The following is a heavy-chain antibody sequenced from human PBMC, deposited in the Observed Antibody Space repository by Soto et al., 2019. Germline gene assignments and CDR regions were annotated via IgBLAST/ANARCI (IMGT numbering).Heavy chain of an antibody. D-gene: IGHD6-19*01. Sequence: EVQLVESGGGLVQPGGSLRLSCAASGFTFSDYSMNWVRQSPGRGLECISYISGSSTTKYYADSVTGRFTISRDNAKKSLFLQMNSLRAEATAVYYSVRDLIVGVAVAGSLRVFDYWGQGTLVTVSS. J-gene: IGHJ4*02. V-gene: IGHV3-48*01. CDR1: GFTFSDYS. CDR3: VRDLIVGVAVAGSLRVFDY. CDR2: ISGSSTTK.